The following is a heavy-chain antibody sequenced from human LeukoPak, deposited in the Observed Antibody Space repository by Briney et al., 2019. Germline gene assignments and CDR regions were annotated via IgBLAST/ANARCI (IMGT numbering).Heavy chain of an antibody. CDR2: ISYDGSNK. CDR1: GFTFSSYG. J-gene: IGHJ1*01. D-gene: IGHD6-6*01. CDR3: ARHSSSSYFQH. Sequence: GGSLRLSCAASGFTFSSYGMHWVRQAPGKGLEWVAVISYDGSNKYYAGSVKGRFTISRDNSKNTLYLQMNSLRAEDTAVYYCARHSSSSYFQHWGQGTLVTVSS. V-gene: IGHV3-30*03.